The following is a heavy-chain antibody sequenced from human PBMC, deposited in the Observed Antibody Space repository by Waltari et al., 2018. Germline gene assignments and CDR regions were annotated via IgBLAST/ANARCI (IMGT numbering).Heavy chain of an antibody. CDR1: GFTFCNYA. Sequence: EVQLLESGGGLVQPGGSLRLSCAASGFTFCNYAMSWVRQAPGKGLEWVSGSSGCGGSTYYADSVKGRFTISRDSSKNTLYVQMNSLRAEDTAVYYCATREGRDGYNYWGQGTLVTVSS. J-gene: IGHJ4*02. CDR2: SSGCGGST. CDR3: ATREGRDGYNY. V-gene: IGHV3-23*01. D-gene: IGHD5-12*01.